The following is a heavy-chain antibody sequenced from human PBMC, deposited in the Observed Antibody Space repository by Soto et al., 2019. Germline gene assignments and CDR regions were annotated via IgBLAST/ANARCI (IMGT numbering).Heavy chain of an antibody. CDR3: ARPKPLTYGDYGFDS. Sequence: EVQLVESGGGLVQPGGSLRLSCAASGFTFSSYWMHWVRQAPGKGLVWVSRINSDGSSTSYADSVKGRFTISRDNAKNTLYRQMSSLRAEDTAVYYCARPKPLTYGDYGFDSWGQGILVTVSS. J-gene: IGHJ4*02. CDR1: GFTFSSYW. CDR2: INSDGSST. D-gene: IGHD4-17*01. V-gene: IGHV3-74*02.